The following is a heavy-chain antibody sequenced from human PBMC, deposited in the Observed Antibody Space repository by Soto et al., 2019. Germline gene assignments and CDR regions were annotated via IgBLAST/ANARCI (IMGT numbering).Heavy chain of an antibody. D-gene: IGHD1-1*01. CDR2: IYYSGST. CDR3: ARDSSTGTVDY. CDR1: GGSISSYY. J-gene: IGHJ4*02. V-gene: IGHV4-59*01. Sequence: SETLSLTCTVSGGSISSYYWSWIRQPPGKGLEWIGYIYYSGSTNYNPSLKSRVTISVDTSKNQFSLKLSSVTAADTAVYYCARDSSTGTVDYWGQGTLVTVSS.